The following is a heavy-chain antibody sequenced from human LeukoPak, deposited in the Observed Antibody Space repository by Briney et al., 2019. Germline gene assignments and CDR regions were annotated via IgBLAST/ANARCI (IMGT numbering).Heavy chain of an antibody. V-gene: IGHV3-48*03. CDR1: GFTFSSYE. J-gene: IGHJ4*02. Sequence: GGSLRLTCAASGFTFSSYEMNWVRQAPGKGLEWVSYISSSGSTIYYADSVKGRFTISRDNAKNSLYLQMNSLRAEDTAVYYCARGGENYYGSGSLDYWGQGTLVTVSS. CDR3: ARGGENYYGSGSLDY. CDR2: ISSSGSTI. D-gene: IGHD3-10*01.